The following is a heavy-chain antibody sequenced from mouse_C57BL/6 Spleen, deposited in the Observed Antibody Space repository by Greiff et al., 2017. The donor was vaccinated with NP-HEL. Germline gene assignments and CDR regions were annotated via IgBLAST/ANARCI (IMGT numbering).Heavy chain of an antibody. CDR1: GYAFSSSW. CDR2: LYPGDGDT. CDR3: ARDYGSSYHVAWFAY. Sequence: QVQLQQSGPELVKPGASVKISCKASGYAFSSSWMNWVKQRPGKGLEWIGRLYPGDGDTNYNGKFKGKATLTADKSSSTAYMQLSSLTSEDSAVYFCARDYGSSYHVAWFAYWGQGTLVTVSA. V-gene: IGHV1-82*01. J-gene: IGHJ3*01. D-gene: IGHD1-1*01.